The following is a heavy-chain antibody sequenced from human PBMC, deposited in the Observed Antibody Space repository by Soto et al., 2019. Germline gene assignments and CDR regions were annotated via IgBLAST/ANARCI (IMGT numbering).Heavy chain of an antibody. D-gene: IGHD2-2*02. CDR2: ISGSGGST. J-gene: IGHJ4*02. V-gene: IGHV3-23*01. CDR1: GFTFSSYA. CDR3: AKDILHCSSTSCYKGFSAACFDY. Sequence: GGSLRLSCAASGFTFSSYAMSWVRQAPGKGLEWVSAISGSGGSTYYADSVKGRFTISRDNSKNTLYLQMNSLRAEDTAVYYCAKDILHCSSTSCYKGFSAACFDYWGQGTLVTVSS.